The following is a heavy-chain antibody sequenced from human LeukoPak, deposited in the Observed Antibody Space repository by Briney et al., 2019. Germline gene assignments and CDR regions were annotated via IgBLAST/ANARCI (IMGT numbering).Heavy chain of an antibody. J-gene: IGHJ4*02. CDR3: ARDSYARGSHIVVVPAAIDY. CDR1: GFTFSDYY. D-gene: IGHD2-2*01. CDR2: ISSSGSTI. Sequence: GGSLRLSCAASGFTFSDYYMSWIRQAPGKGLEWVSYISSSGSTIYYADSVKGRFTISRDNAKNSLYLQMKSLRAEDTAVYYCARDSYARGSHIVVVPAAIDYWGQGTLVTVSS. V-gene: IGHV3-11*01.